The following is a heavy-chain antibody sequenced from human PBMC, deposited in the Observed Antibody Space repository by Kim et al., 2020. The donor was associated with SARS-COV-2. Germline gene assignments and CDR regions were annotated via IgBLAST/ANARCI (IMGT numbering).Heavy chain of an antibody. J-gene: IGHJ5*01. CDR1: GFSFSTFSNYA. CDR2: ISGSGGST. Sequence: GGSLRLSCAASGFSFSTFSNYAVSWVRQAPGKGLEWVSAISGSGGSTYFADSVKGRLTISRDNSKNTLYLQMNSLRAEDTAVYYCAKDVQPYYYGPNWFDSWGQGTLVTVSS. CDR3: AKDVQPYYYGPNWFDS. D-gene: IGHD3-10*01. V-gene: IGHV3-23*01.